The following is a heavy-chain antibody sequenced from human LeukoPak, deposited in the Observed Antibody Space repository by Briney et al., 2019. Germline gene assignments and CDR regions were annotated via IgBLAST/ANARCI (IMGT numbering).Heavy chain of an antibody. CDR3: ARDLGSSATSTNWFDP. CDR2: ISAYNGNT. D-gene: IGHD6-6*01. J-gene: IGHJ5*02. Sequence: ASVKVSCKASGYTFTSCGISWVRQAPGQGLEWMGWISAYNGNTNYAQKLQGRVTITTDTSTSTAYMELRSLRSDDTAVYYCARDLGSSATSTNWFDPWGQGTLVTVSS. CDR1: GYTFTSCG. V-gene: IGHV1-18*01.